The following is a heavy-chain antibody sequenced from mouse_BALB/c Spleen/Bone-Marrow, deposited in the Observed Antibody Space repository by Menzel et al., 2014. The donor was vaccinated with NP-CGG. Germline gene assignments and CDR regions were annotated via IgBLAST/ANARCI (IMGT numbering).Heavy chain of an antibody. Sequence: QVQLQQSGAELVKPGASVKLSCRVSGYTFTNYFVYWVKQRPGQSLEWIGEINPSNDTPNFNERFKSKATLTVDKSSSTAYMQLSSLTSEDSAVYYCTRSGYYGYGWYFDVWGAGTTVTVSS. CDR3: TRSGYYGYGWYFDV. CDR1: GYTFTNYF. V-gene: IGHV1S81*02. J-gene: IGHJ1*01. CDR2: INPSNDTP. D-gene: IGHD1-2*01.